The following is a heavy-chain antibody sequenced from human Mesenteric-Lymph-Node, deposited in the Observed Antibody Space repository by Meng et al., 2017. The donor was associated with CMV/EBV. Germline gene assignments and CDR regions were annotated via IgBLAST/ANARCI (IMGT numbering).Heavy chain of an antibody. Sequence: GGSLRLSCIVSGFTFNDYWMSWVRQAPGKGLEWVADIEGDGNTKYYGDSVKGRFTISRDNAKKSLYLQINALRVEDTAVYHCASMWEGGYWGQGTLVTVSS. CDR2: IEGDGNTK. J-gene: IGHJ4*02. CDR1: GFTFNDYW. D-gene: IGHD1-26*01. V-gene: IGHV3-7*01. CDR3: ASMWEGGY.